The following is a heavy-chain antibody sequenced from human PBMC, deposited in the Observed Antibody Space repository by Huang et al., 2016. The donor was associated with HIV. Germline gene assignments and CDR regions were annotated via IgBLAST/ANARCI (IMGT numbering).Heavy chain of an antibody. CDR2: TSYSGRT. CDR3: ARDRTRNSRDY. CDR1: GGSIGSHY. V-gene: IGHV4-59*11. J-gene: IGHJ4*02. Sequence: QVQLQESGPGLVKPSETLSLTCNVSGGSIGSHYWTWIRQLPGQGLEWIGSTSYSGRTNYSPSLKSRVTISVDTSKNQFSLTLSSVTAADTAVYFCARDRTRNSRDYWGQGTLVTVSS. D-gene: IGHD4-4*01.